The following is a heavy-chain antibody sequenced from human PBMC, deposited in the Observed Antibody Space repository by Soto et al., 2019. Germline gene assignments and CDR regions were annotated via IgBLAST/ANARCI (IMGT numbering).Heavy chain of an antibody. CDR2: ISGTGYST. Sequence: EVQLLESGGGLVQPGGSLRLSCAATGITFSSHAISWVRQAPGQGLEWVSAISGTGYSTYYADSVKGRFTISRDNSKNTLFLKMNILRVEDTAIDKCAKHEGYSSTHMDVWGQGTTVTVSS. CDR3: AKHEGYSSTHMDV. V-gene: IGHV3-23*01. D-gene: IGHD2-2*01. J-gene: IGHJ6*02. CDR1: GITFSSHA.